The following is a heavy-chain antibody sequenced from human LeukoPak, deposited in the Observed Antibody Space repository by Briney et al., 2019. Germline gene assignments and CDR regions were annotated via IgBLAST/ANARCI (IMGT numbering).Heavy chain of an antibody. CDR3: ARECCSGGSCYYYYYYYMDV. V-gene: IGHV3-7*01. J-gene: IGHJ6*03. Sequence: GGSLRLSCAASGFTFSSYWMSWVRQAPGKGLEWVANIKQDGSEKYYVDSVKGRFTISRDNTKNSLYLQMNSLRAEDTAVYYCARECCSGGSCYYYYYYYMDVWGKGTTVTISS. D-gene: IGHD2-15*01. CDR2: IKQDGSEK. CDR1: GFTFSSYW.